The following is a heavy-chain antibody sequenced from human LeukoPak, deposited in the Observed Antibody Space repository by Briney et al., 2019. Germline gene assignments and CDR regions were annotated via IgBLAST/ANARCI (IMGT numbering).Heavy chain of an antibody. J-gene: IGHJ6*02. CDR2: IIPIFGTA. CDR3: ARRGVAAAGIRYYYYGMDV. CDR1: GGTFSSYA. Sequence: SVKVSCKASGGTFSSYAISWVRQAPRQGLEWMGGIIPIFGTANYAQKFRGRGTITADESTSTAYVVLSSLRSEDTAVYYCARRGVAAAGIRYYYYGMDVWGQGTTVTVSS. D-gene: IGHD6-13*01. V-gene: IGHV1-69*13.